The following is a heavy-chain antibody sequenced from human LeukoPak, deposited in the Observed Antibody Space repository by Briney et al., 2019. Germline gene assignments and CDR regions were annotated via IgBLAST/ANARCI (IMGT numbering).Heavy chain of an antibody. D-gene: IGHD3-10*01. J-gene: IGHJ4*02. CDR2: IYYSGTST. Sequence: PSETLSLTCTVSGGSINSDYWSWVRQPPGKGLEWIGYIYYSGTSTNYNPSFKSRVTISVDRSKNQFSLKMSSVTASDTAVYYCARQRILWFGESYPDYFDYWGQGTLVTVSS. V-gene: IGHV4-59*08. CDR1: GGSINSDY. CDR3: ARQRILWFGESYPDYFDY.